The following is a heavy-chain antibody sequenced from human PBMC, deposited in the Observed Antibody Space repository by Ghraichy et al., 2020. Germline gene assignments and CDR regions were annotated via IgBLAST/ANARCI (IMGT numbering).Heavy chain of an antibody. CDR2: ISWDGAYL. CDR1: GFTFDDYT. Sequence: GGSLRLSCAASGFTFDDYTMHWVRQVPGRSPEWVALISWDGAYLKYADSVKGRFTISRDNGKNSLFLQMNSLRTEDTALYYCVKDMTSGYSGDEVVRFDYWGQGTLVTVSS. CDR3: VKDMTSGYSGDEVVRFDY. D-gene: IGHD5-12*01. V-gene: IGHV3-43*01. J-gene: IGHJ4*02.